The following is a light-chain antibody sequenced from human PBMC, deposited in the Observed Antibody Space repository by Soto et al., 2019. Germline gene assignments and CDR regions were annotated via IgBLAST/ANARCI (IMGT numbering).Light chain of an antibody. J-gene: IGKJ2*01. V-gene: IGKV1-5*01. CDR2: DAS. CDR3: QQFNTYSYT. CDR1: QSVRNW. Sequence: DIQMTQSPSTLSASVGDRVTITCRASQSVRNWLAWYQQKPGKAPKLLIYDASSLESGVPSRFSGSGFGTEFTLTSSSLQPDDFATYYCQQFNTYSYTFRQGTRVEIK.